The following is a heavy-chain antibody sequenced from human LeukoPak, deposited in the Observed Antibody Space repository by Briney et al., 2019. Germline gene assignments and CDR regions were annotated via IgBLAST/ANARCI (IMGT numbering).Heavy chain of an antibody. CDR1: GGSFSGYY. V-gene: IGHV4-34*01. J-gene: IGHJ4*02. CDR3: ARLRMGIAAAGFDY. D-gene: IGHD6-13*01. Sequence: SETPSLTCAVYGGSFSGYYWSWIRQPPGKGLEWIGEINHSGSTNYNPSLKSRVTISVDTSKNQFSLKLSSVTAADTAVYYCARLRMGIAAAGFDYWGQGTLVTVSS. CDR2: INHSGST.